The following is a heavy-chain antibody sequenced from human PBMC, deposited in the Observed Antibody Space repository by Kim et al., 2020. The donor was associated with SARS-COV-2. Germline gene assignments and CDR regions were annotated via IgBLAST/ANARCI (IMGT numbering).Heavy chain of an antibody. V-gene: IGHV3-13*04. J-gene: IGHJ6*02. Sequence: GGSLRLSCAASGFIFGGHDMHWVRQGTGKGLEWVSAIGTAGETFYEESVKGRFIISRENGKNSLYLQMDSLRAGDTAVYYCARGIHLLLGVDVGGQGTTVTVSS. CDR2: IGTAGET. CDR1: GFIFGGHD. D-gene: IGHD2-8*02. CDR3: ARGIHLLLGVDV.